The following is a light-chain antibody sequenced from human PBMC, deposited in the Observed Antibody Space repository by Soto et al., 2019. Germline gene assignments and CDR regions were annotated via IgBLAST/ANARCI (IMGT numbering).Light chain of an antibody. V-gene: IGKV3-20*01. J-gene: IGKJ1*01. CDR1: QSVRSSY. CDR3: QQYGSSGT. CDR2: GAS. Sequence: EIVMTQSPATLSVSPGERATLSCRASQSVRSSYLAWYQQKPGQAPRLLIYGASNRATGIPDRFSGSGSGTDFTLTISRLEPEDFAVYYCQQYGSSGTFGQGTKVDI.